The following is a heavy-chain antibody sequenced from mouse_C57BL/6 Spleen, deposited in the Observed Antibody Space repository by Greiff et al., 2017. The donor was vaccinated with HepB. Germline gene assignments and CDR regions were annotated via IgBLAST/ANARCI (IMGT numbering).Heavy chain of an antibody. CDR1: GYTFTSYW. CDR3: ARKGYSWVAY. CDR2: IDPSDSYT. J-gene: IGHJ3*01. Sequence: QVQLQQSGAELVKPGASVKLSCKASGYTFTSYWMQWVKQRPGQGLEWIGEIDPSDSYTNYNQKFKGKATLTVDTSSSTAYMQLSSLTSEDSAVYYCARKGYSWVAYGGQGTLVTVSA. V-gene: IGHV1-50*01. D-gene: IGHD2-12*01.